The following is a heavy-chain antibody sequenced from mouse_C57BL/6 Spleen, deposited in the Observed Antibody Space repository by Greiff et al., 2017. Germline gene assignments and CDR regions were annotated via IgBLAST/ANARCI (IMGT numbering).Heavy chain of an antibody. CDR1: GFTFSSYA. CDR3: ARDYYYGSSYLFAY. CDR2: ISDGGSYT. Sequence: EVMLVESGGGLVKPGGSLKLSCAASGFTFSSYAMSWVRQTPEKRLEWVATISDGGSYTYYPDNVKGRFTISRDNAKNNLYLQMSLLKSEDTAMYYCARDYYYGSSYLFAYWGQGTLVTVSA. V-gene: IGHV5-4*01. D-gene: IGHD1-1*01. J-gene: IGHJ3*01.